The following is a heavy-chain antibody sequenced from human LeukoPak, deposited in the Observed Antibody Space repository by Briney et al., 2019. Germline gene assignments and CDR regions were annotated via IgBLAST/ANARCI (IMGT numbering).Heavy chain of an antibody. Sequence: QPGRSLRLSCAASGFTFGSFGMNWVRQAPGKGLEWVAVIWYGGSNKYYADSVKGRFTISRDNSKNTLYLQMNSLRAEDTAVYYCAKARTTFDAFDIWGQGTMVTVSS. CDR1: GFTFGSFG. J-gene: IGHJ3*02. CDR3: AKARTTFDAFDI. D-gene: IGHD4-11*01. CDR2: IWYGGSNK. V-gene: IGHV3-30*18.